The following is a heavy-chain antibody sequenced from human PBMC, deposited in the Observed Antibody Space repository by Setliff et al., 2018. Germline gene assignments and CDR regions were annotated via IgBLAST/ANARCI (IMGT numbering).Heavy chain of an antibody. Sequence: ASVKVSCKASGYSLSAYVMHWVRQAPGQRLEWMGWINGASGNTKYSQKFQGRVTITRDTSASTAHMELSSLRSEDTAVYYCARGFHYYGSSRWDVFDIWGQGTMVTVSS. CDR2: INGASGNT. CDR1: GYSLSAYV. J-gene: IGHJ3*02. CDR3: ARGFHYYGSSRWDVFDI. V-gene: IGHV1-3*01. D-gene: IGHD3-22*01.